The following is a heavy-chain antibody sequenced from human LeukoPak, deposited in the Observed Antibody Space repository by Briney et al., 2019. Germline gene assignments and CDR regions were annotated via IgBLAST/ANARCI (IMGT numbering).Heavy chain of an antibody. CDR2: MKDGGGDK. Sequence: PGGSLRLSCAASGFPFSNYCMSWVRQAPGKGLEWVANMKDGGGDKNYVDYVKGRLTISRDNAKISLDLQMSSRRVDDTAVYYCARDRGYSTFVYWGQGTLVSVSS. V-gene: IGHV3-7*01. CDR3: ARDRGYSTFVY. CDR1: GFPFSNYC. J-gene: IGHJ4*02. D-gene: IGHD4-23*01.